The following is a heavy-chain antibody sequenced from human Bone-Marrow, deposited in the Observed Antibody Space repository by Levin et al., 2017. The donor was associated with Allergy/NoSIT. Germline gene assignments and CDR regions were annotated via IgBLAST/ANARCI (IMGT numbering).Heavy chain of an antibody. CDR2: IYYSGAT. CDR3: ARVMGHPGDYVSPYTHGQTADYFQH. CDR1: DDSISNGDYY. J-gene: IGHJ1*01. D-gene: IGHD4-17*01. V-gene: IGHV4-31*03. Sequence: KASETLSLTCTVSDDSISNGDYYWSWIRQFPGKGLEWLGYIYYSGATYYNPSLKSRVTISIDTAKKQFSLKVNSVTAADTAVYYCARVMGHPGDYVSPYTHGQTADYFQHWGQGTLVTVSS.